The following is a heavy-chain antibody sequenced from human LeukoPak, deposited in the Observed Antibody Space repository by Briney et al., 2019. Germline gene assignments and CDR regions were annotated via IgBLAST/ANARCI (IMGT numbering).Heavy chain of an antibody. CDR1: GFTFNTYS. CDR2: INTDGSST. V-gene: IGHV3-74*01. D-gene: IGHD6-13*01. J-gene: IGHJ5*02. Sequence: GGSLRLSCVASGFTFNTYSMHWVRQAPGKGLVWVSRINTDGSSTSYADSVKGRFTISRDNAKNTLYLQMNSLRAEDTAVYYCARESGIAAALDLWGQGTLVTVSS. CDR3: ARESGIAAALDL.